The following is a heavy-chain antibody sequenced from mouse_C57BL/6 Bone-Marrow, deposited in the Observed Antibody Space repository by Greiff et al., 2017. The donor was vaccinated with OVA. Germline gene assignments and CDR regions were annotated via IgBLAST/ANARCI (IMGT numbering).Heavy chain of an antibody. CDR1: GYTFTSYW. CDR2: INPSSGST. CDR3: ARNGGNY. J-gene: IGHJ2*01. Sequence: VKLMESGADLAKPGASVKLSCKASGYTFTSYWMHWVKQRPGQGLEWIGYINPSSGSTKYNQKFKDKATLHADKSSSTAYMQLSSLTYEDSAVYDWARNGGNYWGKGTTLTVSS. V-gene: IGHV1-7*01.